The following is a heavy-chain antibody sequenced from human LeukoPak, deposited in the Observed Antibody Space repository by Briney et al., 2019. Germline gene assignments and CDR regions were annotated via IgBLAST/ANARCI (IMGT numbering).Heavy chain of an antibody. CDR1: GFSFSSYE. J-gene: IGHJ3*02. D-gene: IGHD2/OR15-2a*01. V-gene: IGHV3-48*03. Sequence: GGSLRLSCAASGFSFSSYEMNWVRQAPGKGLEWVSYIGSSGSTVYYADSVKGRFTTSRDNAKNSLYLQMNSLRDEDTAVYYCARDTPLYADSPDAFDIWGQGTMVTVSS. CDR2: IGSSGSTV. CDR3: ARDTPLYADSPDAFDI.